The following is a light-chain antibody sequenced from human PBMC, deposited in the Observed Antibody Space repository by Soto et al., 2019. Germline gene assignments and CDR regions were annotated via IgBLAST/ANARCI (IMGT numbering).Light chain of an antibody. CDR1: QSVSSY. V-gene: IGKV3-11*01. CDR3: QQRSNWPPIT. CDR2: DAS. J-gene: IGKJ3*01. Sequence: EIVLTQSPATLSLSPGERATLSYRASQSVSSYLVWYQQKPGQAPRLLIYDASNRATGIPARFSGSGSGTDFTLTISSLEPEDFAVYYCQQRSNWPPITFGPGTKVDIK.